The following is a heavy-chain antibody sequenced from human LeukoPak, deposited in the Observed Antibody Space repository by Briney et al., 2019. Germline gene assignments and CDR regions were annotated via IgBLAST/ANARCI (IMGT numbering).Heavy chain of an antibody. D-gene: IGHD3-10*01. CDR1: GGSFSGYY. J-gene: IGHJ5*02. CDR2: INHSGST. V-gene: IGHV4-34*01. Sequence: KPSETLSLTCAVYGGSFSGYYWSWIRQPPGKGREWIGEINHSGSTNYNPSLKSRVTISVDTSKNQFSLKLSSVTAADTAVYYCARGRGPFDPWGQGTLVTVSS. CDR3: ARGRGPFDP.